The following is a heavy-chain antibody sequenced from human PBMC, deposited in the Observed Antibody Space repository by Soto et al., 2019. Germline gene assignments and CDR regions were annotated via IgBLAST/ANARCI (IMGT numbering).Heavy chain of an antibody. CDR1: GFTFSSYA. Sequence: EVQLLESGGGLVQPGGSLRLSCAASGFTFSSYAISWVRQAPGKGLEWVSAIGVSGDTTYYADSVKGRFTISRDNSKNTLYLQRGSLRAEETAVYYCAKVRRFGELRSLYWGQGTLVTVSS. D-gene: IGHD3-10*01. V-gene: IGHV3-23*01. CDR2: IGVSGDTT. CDR3: AKVRRFGELRSLY. J-gene: IGHJ4*02.